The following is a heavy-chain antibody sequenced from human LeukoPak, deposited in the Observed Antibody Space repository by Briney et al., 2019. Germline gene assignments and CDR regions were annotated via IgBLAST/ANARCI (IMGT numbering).Heavy chain of an antibody. V-gene: IGHV4-34*01. CDR2: INHSGST. J-gene: IGHJ4*02. D-gene: IGHD6-13*01. CDR3: ARLRTSKAIRIAAAGTVDY. CDR1: GGSFSGYY. Sequence: PSETLSLTCAVYGGSFSGYYWSWIRQPPGKGLEWIGEINHSGSTNYNPSLKSRVTISVDTSKNQFSLKLSSVTAADTAVYYCARLRTSKAIRIAAAGTVDYWGQGTLVTVSS.